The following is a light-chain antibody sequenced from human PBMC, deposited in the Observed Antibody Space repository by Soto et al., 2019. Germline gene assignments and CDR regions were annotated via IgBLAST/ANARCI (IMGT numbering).Light chain of an antibody. CDR2: EVS. V-gene: IGLV2-14*01. J-gene: IGLJ2*01. CDR1: SSDVGGFKY. Sequence: QSALTQPASVSGSPGQSITISCTGTSSDVGGFKYVSWYQQHPDKAPKLIIYEVSDRPSGVSDRFSGSKSGSTASLTISGLQSEDEADYYCSSYTGSSVVFGGGTKVTVL. CDR3: SSYTGSSVV.